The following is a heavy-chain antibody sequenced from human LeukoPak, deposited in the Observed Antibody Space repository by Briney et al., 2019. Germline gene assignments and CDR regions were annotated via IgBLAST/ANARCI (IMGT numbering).Heavy chain of an antibody. D-gene: IGHD7-27*01. V-gene: IGHV1-8*01. CDR1: GYSFTSYD. Sequence: GASVKVSCKPSGYSFTSYDINWVRESTGQGLEWMGRMSPKSGHTGYAQNFQGRVTMTRNTSISTAYMELSSLRSEDTAVYYCVGGAPNWGFDYWGQGTLVTVSS. CDR3: VGGAPNWGFDY. CDR2: MSPKSGHT. J-gene: IGHJ4*02.